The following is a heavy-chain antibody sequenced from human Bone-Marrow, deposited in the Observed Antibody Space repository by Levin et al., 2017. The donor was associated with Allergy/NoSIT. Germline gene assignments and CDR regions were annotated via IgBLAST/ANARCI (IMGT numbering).Heavy chain of an antibody. CDR3: AKDVSSIGVGGAALDV. CDR2: ISYAGNNI. Sequence: GESLKISCAASGFTFSHYVMHWVRQAPGRGLEWVAVISYAGNNIFYADSVKGRFTISRDNSKNTLSLLLNSLRHEDTAVYYCAKDVSSIGVGGAALDVWGLGTMVTVSS. V-gene: IGHV3-30*18. J-gene: IGHJ3*01. D-gene: IGHD6-19*01. CDR1: GFTFSHYV.